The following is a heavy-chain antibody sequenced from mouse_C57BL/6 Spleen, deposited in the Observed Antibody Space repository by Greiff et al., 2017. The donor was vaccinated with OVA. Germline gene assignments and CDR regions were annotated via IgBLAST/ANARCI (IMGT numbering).Heavy chain of an antibody. CDR1: GYTFTDYY. J-gene: IGHJ4*01. CDR2: IFPGSGST. D-gene: IGHD2-5*01. Sequence: QVQLQQSGPELVKPGASVKISCKASGYTFTDYYINWVKQRPGQGLEWIGWIFPGSGSTYYNEKFKGKATLTVDKSSSTAYMLLSSLTSEDSAVYFCARCPILYSNRGGYAMDYWGQGTSVTVSS. V-gene: IGHV1-75*01. CDR3: ARCPILYSNRGGYAMDY.